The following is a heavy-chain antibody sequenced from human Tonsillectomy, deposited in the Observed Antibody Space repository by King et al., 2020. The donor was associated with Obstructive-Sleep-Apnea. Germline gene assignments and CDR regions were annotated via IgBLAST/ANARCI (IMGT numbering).Heavy chain of an antibody. V-gene: IGHV3-30*02. Sequence: VQLVESGGGVVQPGRSLRLSCAASGITFSNYGMHWVRQAPGKGLEWVAFIRYDGSNKYYADSVKGRFTISRDNSKNTLYLQMNSLRAEDTAVYYCAKGVVPAAPHYHFDYWGQGTLVTVSS. CDR1: GITFSNYG. CDR2: IRYDGSNK. CDR3: AKGVVPAAPHYHFDY. J-gene: IGHJ4*02. D-gene: IGHD2-2*01.